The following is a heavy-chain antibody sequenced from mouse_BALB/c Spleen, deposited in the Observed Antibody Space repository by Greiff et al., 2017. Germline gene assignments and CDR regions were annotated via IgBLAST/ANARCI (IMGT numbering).Heavy chain of an antibody. CDR1: GFYIKDTY. CDR2: IDPSNGNT. J-gene: IGHJ2*01. D-gene: IGHD2-4*01. CDR3: ARGDDYDV. V-gene: IGHV14-3*02. Sequence: EVQLQQSGAELVKPGASVKLSCTASGFYIKDTYMHWVKQRPEQGLEWIGRIDPSNGNTKYDPKFQGKATITADTSSNTAYLQLSSLTSEDTADYYSARGDDYDVGGQGTTLTVST.